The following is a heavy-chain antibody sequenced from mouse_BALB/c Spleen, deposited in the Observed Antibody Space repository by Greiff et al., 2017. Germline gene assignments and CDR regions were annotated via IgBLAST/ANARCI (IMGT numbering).Heavy chain of an antibody. Sequence: QVQLKQSGAELAKPGASVKMSCKASGYTFTSYWMHWVKQRPGQGLEWIGYINPSTGYTEYNQKFKDKATLTADKSSSTAYMQLSSLTSEDSAVYYCARWLLNYAMDYWGQGTSVTVSS. J-gene: IGHJ4*01. V-gene: IGHV1-7*01. CDR3: ARWLLNYAMDY. D-gene: IGHD2-3*01. CDR1: GYTFTSYW. CDR2: INPSTGYT.